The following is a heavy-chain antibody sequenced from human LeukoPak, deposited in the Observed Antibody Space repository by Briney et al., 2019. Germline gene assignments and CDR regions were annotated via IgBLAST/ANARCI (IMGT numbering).Heavy chain of an antibody. CDR3: ARVVGDHWGRYYMDV. CDR1: GGSISSDY. CDR2: IYYSGST. V-gene: IGHV4-59*01. J-gene: IGHJ6*03. Sequence: SETLSLTCTVSGGSISSDYWSWIRQPPGKGLEWIGYIYYSGSTNYNPSLKSRLTISVDTSKSQFSLKLSSVTAADTAVYHCARVVGDHWGRYYMDVWGKGTTVTVSS. D-gene: IGHD1-26*01.